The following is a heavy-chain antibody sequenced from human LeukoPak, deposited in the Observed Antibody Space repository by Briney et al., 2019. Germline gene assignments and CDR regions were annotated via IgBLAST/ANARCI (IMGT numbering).Heavy chain of an antibody. CDR3: ARHSVPQYFWSGNFDY. CDR1: GGSISSSSYY. Sequence: SETLSLTCTVSGGSISSSSYYWGWIRQPPGKGLEWIGSIYYSGSTYYNPSLKSRVTISVDTSKDQFSLKLSSVTAADTAVYYCARHSVPQYFWSGNFDYWGQGTLVTVSS. V-gene: IGHV4-39*01. CDR2: IYYSGST. D-gene: IGHD3-3*01. J-gene: IGHJ4*02.